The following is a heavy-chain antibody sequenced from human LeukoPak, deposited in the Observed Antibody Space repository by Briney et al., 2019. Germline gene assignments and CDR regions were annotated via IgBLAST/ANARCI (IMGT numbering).Heavy chain of an antibody. D-gene: IGHD4-17*01. V-gene: IGHV3-74*01. J-gene: IGHJ4*02. CDR3: ASGTSVTTLDY. CDR1: GFTFTNYW. CDR2: LPPDELDI. Sequence: GGSLRLSCAASGFTFTNYWMHWVRQAPGMGLVWVSRLPPDELDIIYADSVKGRFTISRDNAKNTVYLQMNNLRAEDTAVYYCASGTSVTTLDYWGQGTLVTVSS.